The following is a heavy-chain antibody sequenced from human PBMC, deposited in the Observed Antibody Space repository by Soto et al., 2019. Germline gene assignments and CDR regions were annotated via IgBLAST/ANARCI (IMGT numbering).Heavy chain of an antibody. J-gene: IGHJ4*02. Sequence: QVQLVESGGGVVQPGRSLRLSCAASGFTFSSYGMHWVRQAPGKGLEWVAVISYDGSNKYYADSVKGRFTISRDNSKNTLYLQMNSLRAEDTAVYDCAKGPKGNYYDSSGYFSGELDYWGQGTLVTVSS. CDR3: AKGPKGNYYDSSGYFSGELDY. D-gene: IGHD3-22*01. CDR1: GFTFSSYG. CDR2: ISYDGSNK. V-gene: IGHV3-30*18.